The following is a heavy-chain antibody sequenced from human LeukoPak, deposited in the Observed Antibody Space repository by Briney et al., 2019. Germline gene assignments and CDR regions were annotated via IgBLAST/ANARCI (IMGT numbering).Heavy chain of an antibody. J-gene: IGHJ4*02. CDR1: GFTFDDYA. CDR3: AKGPDSSGWLFIDY. V-gene: IGHV3-9*01. D-gene: IGHD6-19*01. CDR2: ISCNSGSI. Sequence: GRSLRLSCAASGFTFDDYAMHWVRHAPGKGLEWVSGISCNSGSIGYADYVKGRFTISRDNAKNSLYLQMNSLRAEDTALYYCAKGPDSSGWLFIDYWGQGPLVRVSS.